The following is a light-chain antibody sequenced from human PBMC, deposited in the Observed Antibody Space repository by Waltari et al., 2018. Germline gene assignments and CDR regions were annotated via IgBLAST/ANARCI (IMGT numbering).Light chain of an antibody. J-gene: IGLJ3*02. CDR1: QNDLVSYTY. CDR2: EVT. Sequence: SALTQPRSVPGSPGQSVNISCTGTQNDLVSYTYVSWYQQHPGKAPKLIILEVTKRPSGVPDRLSGSKSGNTASLTISGLRAEDEAEYYCCSYAGSYTWVFGGGTKLTVV. CDR3: CSYAGSYTWV. V-gene: IGLV2-11*01.